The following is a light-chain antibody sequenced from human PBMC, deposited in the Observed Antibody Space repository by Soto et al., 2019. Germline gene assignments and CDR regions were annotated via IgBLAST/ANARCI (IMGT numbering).Light chain of an antibody. CDR1: QSVNRN. Sequence: EIVMTQSPATLSVSLGERATLSCRASQSVNRNLAWYQQKPGQAPRLLIYGASTRATGIPARFSGSGSGTEFTLTISSLQSEDFAVYYCQQYNNWPPYTFGQGTKLEIK. CDR2: GAS. CDR3: QQYNNWPPYT. V-gene: IGKV3-15*01. J-gene: IGKJ2*01.